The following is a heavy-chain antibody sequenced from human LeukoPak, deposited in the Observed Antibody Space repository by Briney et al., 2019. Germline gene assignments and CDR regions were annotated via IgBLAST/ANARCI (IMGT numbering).Heavy chain of an antibody. J-gene: IGHJ4*02. CDR1: GFTFSSYA. CDR2: ISGSGGST. Sequence: GGSLRLSCAASGFTFSSYAMSWVRQAPGKGLEWVSAISGSGGSTYYADSVKGRFTISRGNSKNTLYLQMNSLRAEDTAVYYCAKGFNYYDSSGYYREIDYWGQGTLVTVSS. V-gene: IGHV3-23*01. D-gene: IGHD3-22*01. CDR3: AKGFNYYDSSGYYREIDY.